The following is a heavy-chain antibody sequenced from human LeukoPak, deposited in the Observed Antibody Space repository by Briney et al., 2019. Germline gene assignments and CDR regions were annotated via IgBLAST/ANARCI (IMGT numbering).Heavy chain of an antibody. CDR1: GYSFTSYG. Sequence: GASVKVSCKASGYSFTSYGISWVRQAPGQGLEWMGWISAYNGNTNYAQKLQGRVTMTTDTSTSTAYMELRSLRSDDTAVYYCARSESSGSYSRDFDYWGQGTLVTVSS. V-gene: IGHV1-18*01. CDR3: ARSESSGSYSRDFDY. J-gene: IGHJ4*02. CDR2: ISAYNGNT. D-gene: IGHD3-10*01.